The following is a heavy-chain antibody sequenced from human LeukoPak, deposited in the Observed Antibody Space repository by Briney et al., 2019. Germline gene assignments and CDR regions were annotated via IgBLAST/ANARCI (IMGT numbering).Heavy chain of an antibody. J-gene: IGHJ6*03. D-gene: IGHD3-3*01. CDR1: GGSFSGYY. V-gene: IGHV4-34*01. Sequence: SETLSLTCAVYGGSFSGYYWSWIRQPPGKGLEWIGEINHSGSTNYNPSLKSRVTISVDTSKNQFSLKLSSVTAADTAVYCCARGPRITIFGVVPYYMDVWGKGTTVTVSS. CDR3: ARGPRITIFGVVPYYMDV. CDR2: INHSGST.